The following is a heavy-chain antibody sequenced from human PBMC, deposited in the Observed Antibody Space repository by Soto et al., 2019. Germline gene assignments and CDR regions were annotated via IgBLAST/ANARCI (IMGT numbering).Heavy chain of an antibody. CDR1: GGSISSGGYY. CDR3: AIGSTSLGMDV. V-gene: IGHV4-31*03. Sequence: QVQLQESGPGLVKPSQTLSLTCTVSGGSISSGGYYWSWIRPQPGKGREWIGYMFYSGSTYYNPSLKRRGTISVDTSKNQFSLKLSSVTAADTAVYYCAIGSTSLGMDVWGQGTTVTVSS. J-gene: IGHJ6*02. CDR2: MFYSGST. D-gene: IGHD2-2*01.